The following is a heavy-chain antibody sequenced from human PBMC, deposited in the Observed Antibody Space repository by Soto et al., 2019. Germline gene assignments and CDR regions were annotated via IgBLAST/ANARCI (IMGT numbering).Heavy chain of an antibody. CDR3: ARGGAMGVDY. CDR1: GFTFNTHW. J-gene: IGHJ4*02. Sequence: GKSLRLSYTSSGFTFNTHWVHWVRQAPGKGLVWVSRIYFDGITTNYADSVKGRLTVSRDNAKNTVYLHVNTLRDEDTAVYYCARGGAMGVDYWGQGTLVTVSS. CDR2: IYFDGITT. D-gene: IGHD1-26*01. V-gene: IGHV3-74*01.